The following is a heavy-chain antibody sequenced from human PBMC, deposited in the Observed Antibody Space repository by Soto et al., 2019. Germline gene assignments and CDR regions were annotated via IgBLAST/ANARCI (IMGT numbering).Heavy chain of an antibody. Sequence: GGSLRLSCAASGFTFSSYSMNWVRQAPGKGLEWVSYISSSSSTIYYADSVKGRFTISRDNAKNSLYLQMNSLRAEDTAVYYCARDARAKTVTTRGYYYYYYMDVWGKGTTVTVSS. V-gene: IGHV3-48*01. CDR2: ISSSSSTI. J-gene: IGHJ6*03. CDR1: GFTFSSYS. D-gene: IGHD4-4*01. CDR3: ARDARAKTVTTRGYYYYYYMDV.